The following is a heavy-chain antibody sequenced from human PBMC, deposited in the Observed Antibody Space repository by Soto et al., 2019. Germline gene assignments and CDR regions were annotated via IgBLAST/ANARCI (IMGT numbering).Heavy chain of an antibody. J-gene: IGHJ6*02. Sequence: QVQLQGSDPRLLKPSETLSLTCTVSGASVTRYYWSWIRQPAGKGLDWIGRIYTSGNTDYNPSLKSRITLSLETSQNQVSLKLSSVTAADTAIYYGARDGVGPHGMDVWGQGTTVTVSS. V-gene: IGHV4-4*07. CDR2: IYTSGNT. CDR1: GASVTRYY. D-gene: IGHD2-8*01. CDR3: ARDGVGPHGMDV.